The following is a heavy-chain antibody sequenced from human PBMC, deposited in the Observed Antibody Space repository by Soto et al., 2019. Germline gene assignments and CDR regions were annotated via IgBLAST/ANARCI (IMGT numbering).Heavy chain of an antibody. CDR3: ARISSSWYREYYFDY. CDR2: ISAYNGNT. Sequence: KKQAASVKVSCKASGYTFTSYGISWVRQAPGQGLEWMGWISAYNGNTNYAQKLQGRVTMTTDTSTSTAYMELRSLRSDDTAVYYCARISSSWYREYYFDYWGQGTLVTVSS. J-gene: IGHJ4*02. D-gene: IGHD6-13*01. CDR1: GYTFTSYG. V-gene: IGHV1-18*01.